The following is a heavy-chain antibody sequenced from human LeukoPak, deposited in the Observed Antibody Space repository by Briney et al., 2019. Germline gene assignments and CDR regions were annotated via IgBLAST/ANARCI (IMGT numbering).Heavy chain of an antibody. J-gene: IGHJ6*03. V-gene: IGHV1-18*04. CDR1: GYTFTGYY. D-gene: IGHD6-13*01. CDR3: ARENRYSSSWYVSGYYYYMDV. CDR2: ISAYNGNT. Sequence: GGPVKVSCKASGYTFTGYYMHWVRQAPGQGLEWMGWISAYNGNTNYAQKLQGRVTMTTDTSTSTAYMELRSLRSDDTAVYYCARENRYSSSWYVSGYYYYMDVWGKGTTVTVSS.